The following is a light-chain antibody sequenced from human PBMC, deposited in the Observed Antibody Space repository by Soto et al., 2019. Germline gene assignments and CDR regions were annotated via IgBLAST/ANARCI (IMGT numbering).Light chain of an antibody. J-gene: IGLJ3*02. CDR3: QSYDTSLSGSV. CDR1: SSNIGAHYD. CDR2: GNT. V-gene: IGLV1-40*01. Sequence: QSVLTQPPSVSGAPGQRVTISCTGSSSNIGAHYDVHWYQQLPGTAPKLLIYGNTNRPSGVPLRFSGSKSGTSASLAITGLQAEDEADYYCQSYDTSLSGSVFGGGTKLTVL.